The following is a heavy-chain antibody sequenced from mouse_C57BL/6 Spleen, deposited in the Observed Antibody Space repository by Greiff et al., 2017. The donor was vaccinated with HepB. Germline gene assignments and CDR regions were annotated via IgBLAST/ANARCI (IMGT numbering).Heavy chain of an antibody. V-gene: IGHV5-15*01. CDR3: ARHDAMDY. CDR2: ISNLAYSI. Sequence: DVKLVESGGGLVQPGGSLKLSCAASGFTFSDYGMAWVRQAPRKGPEWVAFISNLAYSIYYADTVTGRFTISRENAKNTLYLEMSSLRSEDTAMYYCARHDAMDYWGQGTSVTVSS. J-gene: IGHJ4*01. CDR1: GFTFSDYG.